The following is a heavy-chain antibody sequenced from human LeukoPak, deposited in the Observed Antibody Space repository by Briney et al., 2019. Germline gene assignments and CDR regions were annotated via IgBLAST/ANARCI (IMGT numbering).Heavy chain of an antibody. CDR2: IKPDGSEK. J-gene: IGHJ4*02. CDR3: TRDFGSIVVVTAIVD. D-gene: IGHD2-21*02. Sequence: GGSLRLSCAASGFTFSNYWMSWVRQAPGKGLEWVANIKPDGSEKYYVDSVKGRFTISRDNAKNSLYPQMNSLRAEDTAIYYCTRDFGSIVVVTAIVDWGQGTLVTVSS. CDR1: GFTFSNYW. V-gene: IGHV3-7*01.